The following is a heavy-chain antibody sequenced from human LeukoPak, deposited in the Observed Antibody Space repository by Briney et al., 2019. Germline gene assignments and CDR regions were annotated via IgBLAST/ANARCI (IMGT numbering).Heavy chain of an antibody. V-gene: IGHV4-39*07. CDR2: VFYNGKT. Sequence: SETLSLACSVSGYSVSSSDYYWGWIRQSPGTGLEWIGDVFYNGKTNYNPSFRGRVTISIDTSRNQFSLRLTSLTAADTAVYYCARIFDSWGQGTLVTVSS. CDR3: ARIFDS. CDR1: GYSVSSSDYY. J-gene: IGHJ4*02.